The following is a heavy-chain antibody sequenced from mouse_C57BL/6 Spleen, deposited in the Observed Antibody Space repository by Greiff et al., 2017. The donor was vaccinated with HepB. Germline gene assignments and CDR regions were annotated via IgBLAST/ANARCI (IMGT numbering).Heavy chain of an antibody. Sequence: VQLQQSGTVLARPGASVKMSCKTSGYTFTSYWMHWVKQRPGQGLEWIGAIYPGNSDTSYNQKFKGKAKLTAVTSASTAYMELSSLTNEDSAVYYCTKDSSGPYYAMDYWGQGTSVTVSS. V-gene: IGHV1-5*01. CDR3: TKDSSGPYYAMDY. D-gene: IGHD3-2*02. CDR2: IYPGNSDT. CDR1: GYTFTSYW. J-gene: IGHJ4*01.